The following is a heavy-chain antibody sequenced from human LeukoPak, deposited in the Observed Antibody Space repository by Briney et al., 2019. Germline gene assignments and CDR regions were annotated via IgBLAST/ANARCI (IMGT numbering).Heavy chain of an antibody. Sequence: ASVKVSCKTSVDTFTKYYMNWVRQAPGQGLEWMGIINPTGGRATYAMGLEGRIAVSSDTPTNPGFMDLIGLKSEEPAMHYCMTRLGYFYRFDSWGQGTLVTVSS. CDR1: VDTFTKYY. CDR2: INPTGGRA. D-gene: IGHD1-1*01. CDR3: MTRLGYFYRFDS. V-gene: IGHV1-46*04. J-gene: IGHJ4*02.